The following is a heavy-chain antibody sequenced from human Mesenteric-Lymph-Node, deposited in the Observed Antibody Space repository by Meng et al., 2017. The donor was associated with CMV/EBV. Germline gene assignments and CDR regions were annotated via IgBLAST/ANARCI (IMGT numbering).Heavy chain of an antibody. CDR1: GFTFSSYG. J-gene: IGHJ6*02. Sequence: GESLKISCAASGFTFSSYGMNWVRQSPGKGLKWVSAISGSGGSTYYADSVKGRFTISRDNFKNTLYLQMNSLRAEDTAVYYCAKGAQRTLVPFGMDVWGQGTTVTVSS. CDR2: ISGSGGST. D-gene: IGHD3-3*02. CDR3: AKGAQRTLVPFGMDV. V-gene: IGHV3-23*01.